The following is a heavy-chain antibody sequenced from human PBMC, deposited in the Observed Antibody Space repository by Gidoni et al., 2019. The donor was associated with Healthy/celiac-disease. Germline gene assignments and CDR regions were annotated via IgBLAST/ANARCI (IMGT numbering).Heavy chain of an antibody. D-gene: IGHD4-17*01. J-gene: IGHJ5*02. CDR3: ARDRVMTTVTGWFDP. V-gene: IGHV1-2*02. Sequence: QVQLVQSGAEVKKPGASVKVSCTASGYTFTGYYMHWVRQAPGQGLEWMGWINPNSGGTNYAQKFQGRVTMTRDTSISTAYMELSRLRSDDTAVYYCARDRVMTTVTGWFDPWGQGTLVTVSS. CDR2: INPNSGGT. CDR1: GYTFTGYY.